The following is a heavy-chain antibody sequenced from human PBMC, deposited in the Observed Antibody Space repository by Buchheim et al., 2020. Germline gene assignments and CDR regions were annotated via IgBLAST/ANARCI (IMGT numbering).Heavy chain of an antibody. V-gene: IGHV3-30*02. CDR3: AKDFGKNTAMVMGAFFDY. Sequence: QVQLVESGGGVVQPGRSLRLSCAASGFTFSSYGMHWVRQAPGKGLEWVAFIRYDGSNKYYADSVKGRFTISRDNSKNKLYLQMNSLRAEDTAVYYCAKDFGKNTAMVMGAFFDYWGQGTL. CDR2: IRYDGSNK. D-gene: IGHD5-18*01. J-gene: IGHJ4*02. CDR1: GFTFSSYG.